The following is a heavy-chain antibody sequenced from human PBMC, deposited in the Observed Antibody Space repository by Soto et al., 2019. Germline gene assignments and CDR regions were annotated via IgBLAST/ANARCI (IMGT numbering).Heavy chain of an antibody. V-gene: IGHV1-8*01. J-gene: IGHJ4*02. CDR1: RYTFTSYD. D-gene: IGHD3-9*01. CDR3: ATAWTTDYDILTGPIDY. CDR2: MNPNSGNT. Sequence: ASVKVSCKASRYTFTSYDINWVRQATGQGLEWMGWMNPNSGNTGYAQKFQGRVTITADKSTSTAYMELSSLRSEDTAVYYCATAWTTDYDILTGPIDYWGQGTLVTVSS.